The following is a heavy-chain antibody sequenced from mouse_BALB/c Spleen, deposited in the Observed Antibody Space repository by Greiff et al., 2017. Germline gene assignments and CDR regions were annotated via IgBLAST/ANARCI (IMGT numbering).Heavy chain of an antibody. J-gene: IGHJ2*01. D-gene: IGHD2-10*02. CDR2: ISSGGST. CDR3: AREYGNYGY. Sequence: DVQLVESGGGLVKPGGSLKLSCAASGFTFSSYAMSWVRQTPEKRLEWVASISSGGSTYYPDSVKGRFTISRDNARNILYLQMSSLRSEDTAMYYCAREYGNYGYWGQGTTLTVSS. CDR1: GFTFSSYA. V-gene: IGHV5-6-5*01.